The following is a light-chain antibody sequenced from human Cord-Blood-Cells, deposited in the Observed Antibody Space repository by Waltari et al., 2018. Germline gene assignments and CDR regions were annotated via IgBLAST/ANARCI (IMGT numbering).Light chain of an antibody. J-gene: IGKJ5*01. Sequence: EIVLTQPPATLSVSPGERATLSCRASQSVSSNLAWYQQKPGQAPRLLIYGASTRATGIPARFSGSGSGTEFTLTISSLQSEDFAVYYCQQYNNWPPIAFGQGTRLEIK. CDR2: GAS. CDR1: QSVSSN. CDR3: QQYNNWPPIA. V-gene: IGKV3-15*01.